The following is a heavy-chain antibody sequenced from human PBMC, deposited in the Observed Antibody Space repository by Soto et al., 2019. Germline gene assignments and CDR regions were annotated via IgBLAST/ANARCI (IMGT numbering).Heavy chain of an antibody. D-gene: IGHD6-13*01. CDR1: GDSISNYY. J-gene: IGHJ3*02. Sequence: QVQLQESGPGLVKPSETLSLTCTVSGDSISNYYWSWIRQPPGKGLEWIGYIYYSGSTNYNPSLKSRATISVDTSKHQFSLKLSSVTAADTAVYYCARHLWVGSSWYLGAFDIWGQGTMVTVSS. CDR3: ARHLWVGSSWYLGAFDI. CDR2: IYYSGST. V-gene: IGHV4-59*08.